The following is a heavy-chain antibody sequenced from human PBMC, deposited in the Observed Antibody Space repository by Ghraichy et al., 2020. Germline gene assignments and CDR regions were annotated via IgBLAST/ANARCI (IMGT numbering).Heavy chain of an antibody. CDR1: GGSISSSSYY. CDR2: IYYSGST. D-gene: IGHD3-3*01. CDR3: ARLGGSGYYIYNWFDP. Sequence: SETLSLTCTVSGGSISSSSYYWGWIRQPPGKGLEWIGSIYYSGSTYYNPSLKSRVTISVDTSKNQFSLKLSSVTAADTAVYYCARLGGSGYYIYNWFDPWGQGTLVTVSS. J-gene: IGHJ5*02. V-gene: IGHV4-39*01.